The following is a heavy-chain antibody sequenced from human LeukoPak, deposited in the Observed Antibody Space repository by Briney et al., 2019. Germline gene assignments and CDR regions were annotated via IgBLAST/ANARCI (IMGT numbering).Heavy chain of an antibody. CDR2: IYYSGST. Sequence: SETLSLTCTVPGGSISSGGYYWSWIRQHPGKGLEWIGYIYYSGSTYYNPSLKSRVTISVDTSKNQFSLKLSSVTAADTAVYYCARVQVGDFWSGPHYYYYGMDVWGQGTTVTVSS. J-gene: IGHJ6*02. D-gene: IGHD3-3*01. V-gene: IGHV4-31*03. CDR3: ARVQVGDFWSGPHYYYYGMDV. CDR1: GGSISSGGYY.